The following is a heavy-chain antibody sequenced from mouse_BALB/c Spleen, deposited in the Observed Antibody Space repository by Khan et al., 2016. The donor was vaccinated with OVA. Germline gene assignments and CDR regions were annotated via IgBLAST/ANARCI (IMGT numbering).Heavy chain of an antibody. CDR1: GYSITREYA. Sequence: EVQLQESGPGLVKPSQSLSLTCTVTGYSITREYAWNWIRQFPGNKLEWMGYINYSGNTRFNPSLKSRTSITRETSKNQFFLQLNAVTTEDTATYYCARKDYYDYDPFPYWGQGTLVTVSA. V-gene: IGHV3-2*02. J-gene: IGHJ3*01. CDR3: ARKDYYDYDPFPY. CDR2: INYSGNT. D-gene: IGHD2-4*01.